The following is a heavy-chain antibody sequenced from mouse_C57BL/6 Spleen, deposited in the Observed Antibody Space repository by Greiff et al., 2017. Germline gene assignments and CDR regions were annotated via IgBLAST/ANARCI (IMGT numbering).Heavy chain of an antibody. D-gene: IGHD1-1*01. CDR2: IYPGDGDT. Sequence: QVQLQQSGPELVKPGASVKISCKASGYAFSSSWMNWVKQRPGKGLEWIGRIYPGDGDTNYNGKFKGKATLTADKSSSTAYMQLSSLTSKDSAVYFCARSMTTVAFDYWGQGTTLTVSS. CDR1: GYAFSSSW. V-gene: IGHV1-82*01. CDR3: ARSMTTVAFDY. J-gene: IGHJ2*01.